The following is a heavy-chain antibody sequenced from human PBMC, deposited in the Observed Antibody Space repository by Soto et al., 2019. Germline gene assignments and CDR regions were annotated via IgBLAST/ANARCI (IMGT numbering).Heavy chain of an antibody. D-gene: IGHD5-12*01. CDR2: IYYSGST. CDR3: ARGGYSGYDPYNWFDP. V-gene: IGHV4-30-4*01. J-gene: IGHJ5*02. CDR1: GGSISSGDYY. Sequence: SETLSLTCTVSGGSISSGDYYWSWIRQPPGKGLEWIGYIYYSGSTYYNPSLKSRVTISVDTSKNQFSLKLSSVTAADTAVYYCARGGYSGYDPYNWFDPWGQGTLFTVSS.